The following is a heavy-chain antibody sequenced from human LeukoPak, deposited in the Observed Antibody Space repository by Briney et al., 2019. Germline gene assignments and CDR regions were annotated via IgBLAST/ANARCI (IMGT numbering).Heavy chain of an antibody. CDR2: IYYSGIA. D-gene: IGHD5-12*01. CDR3: ARRRGYSGNDDLDY. CDR1: GASISNANYY. V-gene: IGHV4-31*03. Sequence: SETLSLTCTVSGASISNANYYWSWIRQFPGKGLEWIAYIYYSGIAYYNPSPKSRVTMSVDTSKNQFSLTMTSVTLADTAVYYCARRRGYSGNDDLDYWGRGTLVTVSS. J-gene: IGHJ4*02.